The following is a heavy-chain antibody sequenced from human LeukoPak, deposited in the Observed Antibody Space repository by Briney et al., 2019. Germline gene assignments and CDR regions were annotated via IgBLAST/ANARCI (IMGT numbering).Heavy chain of an antibody. J-gene: IGHJ5*02. CDR2: IYTSGST. Sequence: SETLSLTCTVSGGSISSYYWSWIRQPAGKGLEWIGRIYTSGSTNYNPSLKSRVTMSVDTSKNQFSLKLSSVTAADTAVYYCARDNSDYYDSSGRNWFDPWGQGTLVTVSS. CDR3: ARDNSDYYDSSGRNWFDP. CDR1: GGSISSYY. D-gene: IGHD3-22*01. V-gene: IGHV4-4*07.